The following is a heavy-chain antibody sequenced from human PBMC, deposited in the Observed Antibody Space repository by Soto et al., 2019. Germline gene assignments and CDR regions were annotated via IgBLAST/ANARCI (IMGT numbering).Heavy chain of an antibody. CDR1: GYTFTTYY. CDR2: MNPSNGNT. D-gene: IGHD6-25*01. CDR3: ARRKERSGPHYFDY. Sequence: DSVKVSCKASGYTFTTYYVSWVLQASGQGLEWMGWMNPSNGNTGYAQKFQGRVTMTRNTSISTVYMELSGLRPDDTAVYYCARRKERSGPHYFDYWGQGTRVTVSS. J-gene: IGHJ4*02. V-gene: IGHV1-8*02.